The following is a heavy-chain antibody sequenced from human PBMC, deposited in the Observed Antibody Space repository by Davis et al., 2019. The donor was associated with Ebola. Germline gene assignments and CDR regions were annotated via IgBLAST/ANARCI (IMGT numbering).Heavy chain of an antibody. V-gene: IGHV4-34*01. CDR1: GGSFSGYY. CDR3: AYSRAQFEPLN. CDR2: INHSGST. Sequence: SETLSLTCAVYGGSFSGYYWSWIRQPPGKGLEWIGEINHSGSTNYNPSLKSRVTISVDTSKNQFSLKLSSVTAADTAVYYCAYSRAQFEPLNWGQGTLVTVSS. J-gene: IGHJ4*02. D-gene: IGHD2-15*01.